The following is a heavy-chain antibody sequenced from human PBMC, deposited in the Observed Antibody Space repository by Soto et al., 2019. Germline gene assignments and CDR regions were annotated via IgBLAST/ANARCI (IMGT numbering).Heavy chain of an antibody. CDR2: IYYSGST. D-gene: IGHD2-2*01. J-gene: IGHJ4*02. Sequence: PSETLSLTCTFSGDSISSYYWSLIRQPPGKGLEWIGYIYYSGSTNYNPSLKSRVTISVDTSKNQFSLKLSSVTAADTAVYYCARSPYCSSTSCYVDYFDYWGQGTLVTVSS. CDR1: GDSISSYY. CDR3: ARSPYCSSTSCYVDYFDY. V-gene: IGHV4-59*01.